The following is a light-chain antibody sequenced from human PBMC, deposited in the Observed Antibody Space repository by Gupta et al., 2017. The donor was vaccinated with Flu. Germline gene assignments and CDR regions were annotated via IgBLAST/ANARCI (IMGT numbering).Light chain of an antibody. CDR2: EVS. Sequence: SALPQPASVSGSLGPSITISCTGTRNDIGDYNYVSWYQQHPGKVPKLLIYEVSKRPSGVSNRFSGSKSGNTASLTIFGLQTEDEADYYCTSYRTDSTWVFGGGTELTVL. J-gene: IGLJ2*01. CDR1: RNDIGDYNY. V-gene: IGLV2-14*01. CDR3: TSYRTDSTWV.